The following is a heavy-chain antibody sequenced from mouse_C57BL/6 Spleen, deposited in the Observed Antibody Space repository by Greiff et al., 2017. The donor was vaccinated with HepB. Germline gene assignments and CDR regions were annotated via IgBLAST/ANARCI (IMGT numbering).Heavy chain of an antibody. V-gene: IGHV1-52*01. CDR2: IDPSDSET. D-gene: IGHD1-1*01. CDR1: GYTFTSYW. Sequence: VQLQQPGAELVRPGSSVKLSCKASGYTFTSYWMHWVKQRPIQGLEWIGNIDPSDSETHYNQKFKDKATLTVDKSSSTAYMQLSSLTSEDSAVYYCARRGYYYGSSYAPYAMDYWGQGTSVTVSS. CDR3: ARRGYYYGSSYAPYAMDY. J-gene: IGHJ4*01.